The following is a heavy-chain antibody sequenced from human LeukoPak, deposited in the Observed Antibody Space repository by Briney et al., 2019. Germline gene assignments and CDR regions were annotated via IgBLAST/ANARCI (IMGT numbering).Heavy chain of an antibody. D-gene: IGHD5-18*01. CDR1: GGSFSGYY. V-gene: IGHV4-34*01. J-gene: IGHJ4*02. Sequence: SETLSLTCAVYGGSFSGYYWSWIRQPPGKGLEWIGEINHSGSTNYNPSLKSRVTISVDTSKNQSSLKLSSVTAADTAVYYCARYLAYSYGRAYFDYWGQGTLVTVSS. CDR3: ARYLAYSYGRAYFDY. CDR2: INHSGST.